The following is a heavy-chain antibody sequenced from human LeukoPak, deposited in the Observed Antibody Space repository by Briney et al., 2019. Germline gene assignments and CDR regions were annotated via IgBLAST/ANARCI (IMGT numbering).Heavy chain of an antibody. Sequence: GGSLRLSCAASGFTFSSYGMHWVRQAPGKGLEWVSSISTSSIYIYYADSLKGRFTISRDNAKNSLYLQMSSLRAEDTAMYYCARSLWFGDSNLDYWGQGTLVTVSS. CDR3: ARSLWFGDSNLDY. CDR1: GFTFSSYG. J-gene: IGHJ4*02. V-gene: IGHV3-21*01. D-gene: IGHD3-10*01. CDR2: ISTSSIYI.